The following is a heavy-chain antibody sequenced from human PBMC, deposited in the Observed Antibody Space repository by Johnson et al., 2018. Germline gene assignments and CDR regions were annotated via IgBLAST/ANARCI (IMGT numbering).Heavy chain of an antibody. V-gene: IGHV3-33*06. CDR2: IWYDGSNL. CDR1: GFMFSTYG. CDR3: AKMPDSRGSYNNYYYYMDV. Sequence: QVQLVQSGGGVVQPGRSLRLSCEASGFMFSTYGMHWVRQAPGKGLEWVGVIWYDGSNLHYADSVKGLFTISRDTSKTTLYLQMNSLRAEDTAVYYRAKMPDSRGSYNNYYYYMDVWGKGTTVTVSS. J-gene: IGHJ6*03. D-gene: IGHD3-22*01.